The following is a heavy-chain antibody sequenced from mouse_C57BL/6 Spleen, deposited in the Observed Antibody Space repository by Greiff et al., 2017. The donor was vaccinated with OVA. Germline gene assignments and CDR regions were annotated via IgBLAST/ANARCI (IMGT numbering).Heavy chain of an antibody. CDR1: GYAFSSYW. CDR2: IYPGDGDT. CDR3: ARVHPYYFDY. Sequence: QVQLKESGAALVKPGASVKISCTASGYAFSSYWMNWVKQRPGKGLEWIGQIYPGDGDTNYNGKFKGKATLTADKSSSTAYMQLSSLTSEDSAVYFCARVHPYYFDYWGQGTTLTVSS. V-gene: IGHV1-80*01. J-gene: IGHJ2*01.